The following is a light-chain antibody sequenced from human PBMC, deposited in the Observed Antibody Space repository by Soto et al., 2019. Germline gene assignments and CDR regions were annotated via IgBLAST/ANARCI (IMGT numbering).Light chain of an antibody. Sequence: DIVLTQSPGTLSLSPGERATLSCRTSQSVRSEYLAWYQQKPGQTPRLLVYGASNRATGIPDRFSASGSGTVFTLTISRLEPEDFAVYYCQQFDGSSYTFGQGSKMEIK. J-gene: IGKJ2*01. V-gene: IGKV3-20*01. CDR3: QQFDGSSYT. CDR1: QSVRSEY. CDR2: GAS.